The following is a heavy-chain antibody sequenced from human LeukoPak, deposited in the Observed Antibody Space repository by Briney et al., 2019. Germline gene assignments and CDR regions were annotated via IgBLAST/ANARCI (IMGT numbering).Heavy chain of an antibody. CDR3: ARDQEGFDY. CDR1: GYTFTSYG. V-gene: IGHV1-46*01. Sequence: ASVKVSCKASGYTFTSYGISWVRQAPGQGLEWMGMIYPRDGSTSYAQNFQGRVTVTRDTSTTTVHMELRGLRSEDTAVYYCARDQEGFDYWGQGTVVTVSS. CDR2: IYPRDGST. J-gene: IGHJ4*02.